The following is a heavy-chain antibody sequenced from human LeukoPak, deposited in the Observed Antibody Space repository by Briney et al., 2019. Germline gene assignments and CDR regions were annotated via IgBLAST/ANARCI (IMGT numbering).Heavy chain of an antibody. D-gene: IGHD6-13*01. CDR3: VRLAAAARRYFDY. V-gene: IGHV3-53*01. CDR2: IYSGGST. CDR1: GFTVSSNY. Sequence: PGGSLRLSCAASGFTVSSNYMSWVRQAPGKGLEWVSVIYSGGSTYYADSVKGRFTISRDNSKNTLYLQMNSLRAEDTAVYYCVRLAAAARRYFDYWGQGTLVTVSS. J-gene: IGHJ4*02.